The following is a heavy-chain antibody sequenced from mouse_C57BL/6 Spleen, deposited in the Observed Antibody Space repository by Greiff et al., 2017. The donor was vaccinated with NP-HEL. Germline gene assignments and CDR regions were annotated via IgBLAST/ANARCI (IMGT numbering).Heavy chain of an antibody. CDR2: ISSGSSTI. CDR3: ARPGYDGVYYYAMDY. J-gene: IGHJ4*01. V-gene: IGHV5-17*01. D-gene: IGHD2-2*01. Sequence: EVKLQESGGGLVKPGGSLKLSCAASGFTFSDYGMHWVRQAPEKGLEWVAYISSGSSTIYYADTVKGRFTISRDNAKNTLFLQMTSLRSEDTAMYYCARPGYDGVYYYAMDYWGQGTSVTVSS. CDR1: GFTFSDYG.